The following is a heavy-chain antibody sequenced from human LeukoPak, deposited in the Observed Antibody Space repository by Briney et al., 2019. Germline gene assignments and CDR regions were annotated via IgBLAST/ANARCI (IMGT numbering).Heavy chain of an antibody. V-gene: IGHV3-23*01. J-gene: IGHJ4*02. CDR3: AKVSGYSYSEWCFDY. CDR1: GFTFSSYA. Sequence: GGSLRLSCAASGFTFSSYAMSWVRQAPGKGLEWVSAISGSGGSTYYADSVKGRFTISRDNSKNTLYLQMNSLRAEDTAVYYCAKVSGYSYSEWCFDYWGQGTLVTVSS. CDR2: ISGSGGST. D-gene: IGHD5-18*01.